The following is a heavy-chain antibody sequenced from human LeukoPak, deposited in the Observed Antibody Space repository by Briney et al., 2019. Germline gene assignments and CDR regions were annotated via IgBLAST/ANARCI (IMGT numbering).Heavy chain of an antibody. Sequence: TGGSLRLSCAASGFTFSSYSMNWVRQAPGKGLEWVSSISSSSSYIYYADSVKGRFTISRDNAKNSLYLQMNSLRAEDTAVHYCARLGPKVGALDYWGQGTLVTVSS. D-gene: IGHD1-26*01. V-gene: IGHV3-21*01. CDR3: ARLGPKVGALDY. CDR1: GFTFSSYS. CDR2: ISSSSSYI. J-gene: IGHJ4*02.